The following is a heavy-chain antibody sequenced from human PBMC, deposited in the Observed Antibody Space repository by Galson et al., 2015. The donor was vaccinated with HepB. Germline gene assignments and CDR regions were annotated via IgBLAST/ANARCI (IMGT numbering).Heavy chain of an antibody. J-gene: IGHJ5*01. D-gene: IGHD5-24*01. CDR3: ARRNGNYWFDF. CDR2: INTNTGNP. CDR1: GYTFISYA. Sequence: SVKVSCKASGYTFISYALNWVRQAPGQGLEWMGWINTNTGNPTYAQGFTGRFVFSLDTSVSTAYLQISSLKAEDTAIYYCARRNGNYWFDFWGQGTLVTVSS. V-gene: IGHV7-4-1*02.